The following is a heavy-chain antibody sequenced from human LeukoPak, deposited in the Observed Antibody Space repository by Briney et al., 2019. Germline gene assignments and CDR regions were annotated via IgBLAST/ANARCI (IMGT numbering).Heavy chain of an antibody. Sequence: SETLSLTCTVSGGSISSYYWSWIRQPAGKGLEWIGRIYTSGSTNYNPSLKSRVTMSVDTSKNQFSLKLRSVTAAETAVYYCARAILYSSSWPNWFDPWGQGTLVTVSS. CDR3: ARAILYSSSWPNWFDP. D-gene: IGHD6-13*01. CDR2: IYTSGST. V-gene: IGHV4-4*07. CDR1: GGSISSYY. J-gene: IGHJ5*02.